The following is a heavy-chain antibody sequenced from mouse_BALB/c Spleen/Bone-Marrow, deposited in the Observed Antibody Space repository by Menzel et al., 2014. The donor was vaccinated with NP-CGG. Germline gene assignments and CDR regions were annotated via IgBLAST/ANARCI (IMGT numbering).Heavy chain of an antibody. CDR2: IDPANGNT. D-gene: IGHD1-1*01. V-gene: IGHV14-3*02. CDR3: ARYYYRTMDY. Sequence: LVESGAELVKPGASVKLSCTASGFNIKDTYMHWVKQRPEQGLEWIGRIDPANGNTKYDPKFQGRATVTADTSSSTAYLQLSSLTSEDTAVYYCARYYYRTMDYWGQGTSVTVSS. CDR1: GFNIKDTY. J-gene: IGHJ4*01.